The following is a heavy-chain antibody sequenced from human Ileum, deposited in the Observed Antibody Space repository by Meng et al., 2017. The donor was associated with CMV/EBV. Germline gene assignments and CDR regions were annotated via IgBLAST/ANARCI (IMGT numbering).Heavy chain of an antibody. Sequence: KISCQASGQSFTSYYMHWVRQAPGPGLEWMGIINPRGDTTTYAQKFQGRDTMTRDTSTSTVYMELSSLRSEDTAVYYCARGIRVGTTGWHFDYWGQGTLVTVSS. CDR3: ARGIRVGTTGWHFDY. V-gene: IGHV1-46*01. CDR1: GQSFTSYY. D-gene: IGHD1-26*01. CDR2: INPRGDTT. J-gene: IGHJ4*02.